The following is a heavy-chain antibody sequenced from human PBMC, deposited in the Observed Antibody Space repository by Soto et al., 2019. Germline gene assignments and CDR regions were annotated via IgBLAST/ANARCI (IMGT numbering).Heavy chain of an antibody. J-gene: IGHJ4*02. CDR3: ASTDSSGYYTEY. CDR2: IYYSGST. D-gene: IGHD3-22*01. Sequence: PSETLSLTCTVSGGSISGSSYYWGWIRQPPGEGLEWIGSIYYSGSTYYNPSLKSRVTISVDTSKNQFSLKLSSVTAADTAVYYCASTDSSGYYTEYWGQGTVVTVSS. V-gene: IGHV4-39*01. CDR1: GGSISGSSYY.